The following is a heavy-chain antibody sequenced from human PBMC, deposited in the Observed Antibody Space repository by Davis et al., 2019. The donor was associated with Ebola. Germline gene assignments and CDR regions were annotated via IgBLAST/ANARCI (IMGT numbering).Heavy chain of an antibody. CDR1: GYTCTSYG. V-gene: IGHV1-18*01. Sequence: ASVKVSCKASGYTCTSYGISWVRQAPGQGLEWMGWMSAFNDNTNYAQKFQGWVSMTRDTSINTAYMELSRLKFDDTAVYYCARAYCSGTNCYAAGVCDNWGQGTLVTVSS. CDR2: MSAFNDNT. J-gene: IGHJ4*02. D-gene: IGHD2-2*01. CDR3: ARAYCSGTNCYAAGVCDN.